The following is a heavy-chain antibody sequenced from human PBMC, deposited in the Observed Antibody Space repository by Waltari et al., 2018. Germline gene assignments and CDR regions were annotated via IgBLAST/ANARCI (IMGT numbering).Heavy chain of an antibody. Sequence: QVQLQESGPGLVKPSQTLSLTCTVSGGSISSGSYSWSWIRQPAGKGLEWIGRIYTSGSTNYNPSLKSRVTISVDTSKNQFSLKLSSVTAADTAVYYCARITNYGYGDYWAYYFDYWGQGTLVTVSS. CDR1: GGSISSGSYS. V-gene: IGHV4-61*02. CDR2: IYTSGST. J-gene: IGHJ4*02. D-gene: IGHD4-17*01. CDR3: ARITNYGYGDYWAYYFDY.